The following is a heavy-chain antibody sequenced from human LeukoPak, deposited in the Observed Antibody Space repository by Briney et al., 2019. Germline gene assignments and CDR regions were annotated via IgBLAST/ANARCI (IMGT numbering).Heavy chain of an antibody. J-gene: IGHJ4*02. Sequence: SETLSLTCTVSGGSISSYYWNWIRQPPGKGLEWIGYIYYSGSTNCNPSLKSRVTISVDTSKNQFSLKLSSVTAADTAVYYCARGGYSYPFDYWGQGTLVTVSS. CDR3: ARGGYSYPFDY. CDR2: IYYSGST. V-gene: IGHV4-59*01. D-gene: IGHD5-18*01. CDR1: GGSISSYY.